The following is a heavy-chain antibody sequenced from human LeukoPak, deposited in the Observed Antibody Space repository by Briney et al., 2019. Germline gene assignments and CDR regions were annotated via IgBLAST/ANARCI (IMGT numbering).Heavy chain of an antibody. J-gene: IGHJ4*02. D-gene: IGHD5-24*01. Sequence: SETLSLTCTVSAGSISSSSHHWGWLRQSPGKGLEWIGSIYYGRTTYYNPSLDSRVTISVVTSKNQFSLQLNSVTAADTAVYYCARRRRDGYNQAIDYWGQGTLVTVSS. CDR1: AGSISSSSHH. V-gene: IGHV4-39*01. CDR3: ARRRRDGYNQAIDY. CDR2: IYYGRTT.